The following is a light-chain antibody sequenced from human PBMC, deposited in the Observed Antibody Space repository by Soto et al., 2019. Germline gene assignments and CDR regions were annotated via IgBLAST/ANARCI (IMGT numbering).Light chain of an antibody. CDR3: QQYDTWPRT. CDR2: GAS. Sequence: TVMTQSPATLSVSPGERATLSCRASQSVRDSLSWYQQKPGQAPRLLIYGASTRATGIPARFSGSGSGTEFTLTISSLQFEDFAIYFCQQYDTWPRTFGQGTKVEIK. J-gene: IGKJ1*01. V-gene: IGKV3-15*01. CDR1: QSVRDS.